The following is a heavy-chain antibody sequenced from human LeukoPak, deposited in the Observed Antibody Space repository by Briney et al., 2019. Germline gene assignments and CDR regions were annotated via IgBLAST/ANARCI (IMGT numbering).Heavy chain of an antibody. CDR1: GYTFTSYG. CDR3: ARDFRPHYYYGMDV. V-gene: IGHV1-18*01. J-gene: IGHJ6*02. Sequence: ASVKVSCKASGYTFTSYGISWVRQAPGQGLEWMGWISAYNGNTNYSQKLQGRVTMTTDTSTSTAYMELRSLRSDDTAVYYCARDFRPHYYYGMDVWGQGTTVTVSS. CDR2: ISAYNGNT.